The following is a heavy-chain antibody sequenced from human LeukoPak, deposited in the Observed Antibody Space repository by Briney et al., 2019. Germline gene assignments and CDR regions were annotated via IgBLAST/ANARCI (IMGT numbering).Heavy chain of an antibody. J-gene: IGHJ4*02. CDR2: IYYSGST. Sequence: SETLSLTCTVSGGSISSYYWSWIRQPPGKGLEWIGHIYYSGSTNYNPSLKSRVTISVDTSKNQFSLKLSSVTAADTAVYYCARAFQGIFDYWGQGTLVTVSS. V-gene: IGHV4-59*01. D-gene: IGHD2/OR15-2a*01. CDR3: ARAFQGIFDY. CDR1: GGSISSYY.